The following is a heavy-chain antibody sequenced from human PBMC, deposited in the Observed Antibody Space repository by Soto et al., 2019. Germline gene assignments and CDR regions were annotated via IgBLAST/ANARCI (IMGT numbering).Heavy chain of an antibody. D-gene: IGHD2-15*01. CDR1: GGSISSGGYY. V-gene: IGHV4-31*03. J-gene: IGHJ5*02. CDR2: IYYNGNT. Sequence: TLSLTCTVSGGSISSGGYYWSWIRQHPGRGLEWIGYIYYNGNTYYNPSLKSRVTVAVDTSKNQFSLNVRSVTDADTAVYYCARCSLVVIPVPGFDPWGRGTLVTVSS. CDR3: ARCSLVVIPVPGFDP.